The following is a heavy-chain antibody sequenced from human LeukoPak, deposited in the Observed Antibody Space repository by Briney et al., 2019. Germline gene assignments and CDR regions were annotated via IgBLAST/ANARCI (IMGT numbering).Heavy chain of an antibody. CDR2: IWYGGSHK. V-gene: IGHV3-33*06. CDR3: VKDLVNFDY. J-gene: IGHJ4*02. Sequence: GRSLRLSCAASGFTFSSYGMHWVRQAPGKGLEWVAVIWYGGSHKYYADSVKGRFTISRDNSKNTLYLQMNSLRAEDTAVYYCVKDLVNFDYWGQGTLVTVSS. CDR1: GFTFSSYG. D-gene: IGHD1-26*01.